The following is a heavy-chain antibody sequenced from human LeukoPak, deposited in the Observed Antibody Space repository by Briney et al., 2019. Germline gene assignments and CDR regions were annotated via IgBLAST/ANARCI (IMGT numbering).Heavy chain of an antibody. D-gene: IGHD2-15*01. Sequence: GGSLRLSCAASGFTFSSYGMHWVRQAPGKGLEWVAVIWYDGSNKFYADSAKGRFTISRDNSENTLYLQMSSLRAEDTALYYCAKVALGYCSGSSCYYFDYGGQGTLVTVSS. CDR1: GFTFSSYG. CDR3: AKVALGYCSGSSCYYFDY. CDR2: IWYDGSNK. J-gene: IGHJ4*02. V-gene: IGHV3-33*06.